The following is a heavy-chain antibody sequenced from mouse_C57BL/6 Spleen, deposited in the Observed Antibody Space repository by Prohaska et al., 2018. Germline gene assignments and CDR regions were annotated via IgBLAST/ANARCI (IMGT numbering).Heavy chain of an antibody. J-gene: IGHJ3*01. V-gene: IGHV3-1*01. CDR1: GYSITSGYD. CDR3: ARGDYGWFAY. D-gene: IGHD2-4*01. Sequence: DVQLQESGPGMVKPSQSLSLTCTVTGYSITSGYDWHWIRHFPGNKLEWMGYISYSGSTNYNPSLKSRISITHDTSKNHFFLKLNSVTTEDTATYYCARGDYGWFAYWGQGTLVTVSA. CDR2: ISYSGST.